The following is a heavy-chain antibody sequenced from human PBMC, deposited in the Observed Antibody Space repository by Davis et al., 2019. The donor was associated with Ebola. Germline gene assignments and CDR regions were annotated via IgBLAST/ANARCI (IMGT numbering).Heavy chain of an antibody. CDR3: ARGTLYYAMDV. CDR1: GGSISSYY. Sequence: SETLSLTCTVSGGSISSYYWSWIRQPPGQGLEWIGYIYYSGSTNYNPSLKSRVTISVDTSKNQFSLKLSSVTAADTAVYYCARGTLYYAMDVWGQGTTVTVSS. D-gene: IGHD1-1*01. CDR2: IYYSGST. J-gene: IGHJ6*02. V-gene: IGHV4-59*12.